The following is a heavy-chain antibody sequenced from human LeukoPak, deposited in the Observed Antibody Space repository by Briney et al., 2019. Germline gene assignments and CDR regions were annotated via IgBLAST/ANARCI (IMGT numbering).Heavy chain of an antibody. CDR1: GFTVSTNY. J-gene: IGHJ4*02. CDR2: IYSGGST. V-gene: IGHV3-53*01. CDR3: ARSSERKYYFDY. D-gene: IGHD3-22*01. Sequence: GGSLRLSCAASGFTVSTNYMSWVRQAPGKGLEWVSVIYSGGSTYYADSVKGRFTISRDNSKNTLYLQMNSLRAEDTAVYYCARSSERKYYFDYWGQGTLVTVSS.